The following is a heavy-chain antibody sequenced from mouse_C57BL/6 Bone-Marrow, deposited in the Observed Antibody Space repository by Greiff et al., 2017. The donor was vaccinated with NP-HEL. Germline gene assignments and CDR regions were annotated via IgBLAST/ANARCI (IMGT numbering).Heavy chain of an antibody. CDR1: GYTFTSYW. Sequence: VQLQQPGAELVKPGASVKLSCKASGYTFTSYWMHWVKQRPGQGLEWIGMIHPNSGSTNYNEKFKSKATLTVDKSSSTAYMQLSSLTSEDSAVYYCARKIYYGSPYYAMDYSGQGTSVTVSS. CDR3: ARKIYYGSPYYAMDY. V-gene: IGHV1-64*01. D-gene: IGHD1-1*01. CDR2: IHPNSGST. J-gene: IGHJ4*01.